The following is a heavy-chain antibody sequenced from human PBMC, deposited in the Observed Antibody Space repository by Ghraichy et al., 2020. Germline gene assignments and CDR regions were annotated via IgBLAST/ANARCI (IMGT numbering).Heavy chain of an antibody. D-gene: IGHD3-10*01. CDR1: KFTFSSCA. CDR3: AKHDASLVRGVIYYYYYGMDV. Sequence: LSLTCAASKFTFSSCAMSWVRQAPGKGPEWVSAISGSGGSTYYADSVKGRFTISRDNSKNTLSLQMNSLRAEDTAVYYCAKHDASLVRGVIYYYYYGMDVWGQGTTVTVSS. J-gene: IGHJ6*02. V-gene: IGHV3-23*01. CDR2: ISGSGGST.